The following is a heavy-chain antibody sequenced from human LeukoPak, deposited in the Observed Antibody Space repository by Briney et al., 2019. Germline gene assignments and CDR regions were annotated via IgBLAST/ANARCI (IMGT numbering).Heavy chain of an antibody. CDR1: GFTFSTYG. D-gene: IGHD3-22*01. V-gene: IGHV3-23*01. CDR3: AKHHYYDSSGRTYYFDY. CDR2: ISNSGGRI. Sequence: GGSLRLSCAGSGFTFSTYGMTWVRQAPGKGLEWVSAISNSGGRIFYADSVKGRFTISRDNSKNTLFLQMNSLRAEDTAVYYCAKHHYYDSSGRTYYFDYWGQGTLVTVSS. J-gene: IGHJ4*02.